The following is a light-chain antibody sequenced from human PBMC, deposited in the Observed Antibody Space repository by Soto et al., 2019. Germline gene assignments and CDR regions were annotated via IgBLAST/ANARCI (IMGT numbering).Light chain of an antibody. V-gene: IGKV1-39*01. CDR3: QQSYNTPLT. CDR2: AAS. CDR1: QSMFTY. J-gene: IGKJ4*01. Sequence: DIEMTQSPASLSASVGDRVTLSCRASQSMFTYLNWYQQKPGKAPKLLIYAASSLQSGVPSRFSGSGSGTDFTLTISSLQPEDSATYYCQQSYNTPLTFGRGTKVDIK.